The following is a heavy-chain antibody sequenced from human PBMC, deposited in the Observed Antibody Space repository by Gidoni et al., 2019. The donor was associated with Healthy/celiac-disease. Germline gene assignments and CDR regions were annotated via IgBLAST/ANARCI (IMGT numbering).Heavy chain of an antibody. Sequence: QLQLQASGPGLVKPSETLSLTCTVSGGSIRSRSYYWGWLRQPPGKGLEWIGSIYYSGSTYYNPSLKSRVTISVDTSKNQFSLKLSSVTAADTAVYYCARHELESPPLRYFDLWGRGTLVTVSS. CDR1: GGSIRSRSYY. D-gene: IGHD1-1*01. J-gene: IGHJ2*01. CDR2: IYYSGST. V-gene: IGHV4-39*01. CDR3: ARHELESPPLRYFDL.